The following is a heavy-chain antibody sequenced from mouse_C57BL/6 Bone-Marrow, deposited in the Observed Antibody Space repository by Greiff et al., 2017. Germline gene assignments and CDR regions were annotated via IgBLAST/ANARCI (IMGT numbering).Heavy chain of an antibody. J-gene: IGHJ2*01. CDR1: GYTFTSYW. CDR3: ARSVGYGSTLYYFDD. Sequence: QVQLKQPGAELVMPGASVKLSCKASGYTFTSYWMHWVKQRPGQGLEWIGEIDPSDSYTNYNQKFKGKSTLTVDKSSSTAYMQLSSLTSEDSAVYYCARSVGYGSTLYYFDDWGQGTTLTVSS. D-gene: IGHD1-1*01. CDR2: IDPSDSYT. V-gene: IGHV1-69*01.